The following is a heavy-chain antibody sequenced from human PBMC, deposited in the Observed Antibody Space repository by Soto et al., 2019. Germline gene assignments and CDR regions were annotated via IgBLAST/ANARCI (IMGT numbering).Heavy chain of an antibody. D-gene: IGHD6-13*01. V-gene: IGHV3-9*01. CDR2: INGNSGSI. Sequence: EVQLVESGGGLVQPGRSLRLSCAASGFTVDDYAMHWVRQVPGKGLEWVSGINGNSGSIGYGDSVKGRFAISRDNAKNSLHLQMNSLSAEDTAFYYCVKDESINWYSGHFRHWGQGTLVTVSS. CDR3: VKDESINWYSGHFRH. J-gene: IGHJ1*01. CDR1: GFTVDDYA.